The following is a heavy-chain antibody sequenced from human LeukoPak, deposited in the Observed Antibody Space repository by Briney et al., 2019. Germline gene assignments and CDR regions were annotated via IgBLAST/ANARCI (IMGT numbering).Heavy chain of an antibody. J-gene: IGHJ4*02. CDR1: GFTFSSYS. Sequence: GGSLRLSCAASGFTFSSYSMNWVRQAPGKGLEWVSSISSSSSYIYYADSVKGRFTISRDNAKNSLYLQMNSLRAEDTAVYYCARFIPYDSSGIRVEGLDYWGQGTLVTVSS. D-gene: IGHD3-22*01. V-gene: IGHV3-21*01. CDR3: ARFIPYDSSGIRVEGLDY. CDR2: ISSSSSYI.